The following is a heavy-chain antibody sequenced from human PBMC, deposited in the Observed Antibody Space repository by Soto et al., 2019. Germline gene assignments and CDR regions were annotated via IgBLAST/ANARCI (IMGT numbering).Heavy chain of an antibody. J-gene: IGHJ6*03. CDR3: ARAEEFGEPKWALYYYYYYMDV. CDR1: GGSISSGGYY. D-gene: IGHD3-10*01. Sequence: QVQLQESGPGLVKPSQTLSLTCTVSGGSISSGGYYWSWIRQHPGKGLEWFGYIYYSGSTYYNPALKSRVTISVDTSKNQFFLKLSSGTAADTAVYYCARAEEFGEPKWALYYYYYYMDVWGKGTTVTVSS. V-gene: IGHV4-31*03. CDR2: IYYSGST.